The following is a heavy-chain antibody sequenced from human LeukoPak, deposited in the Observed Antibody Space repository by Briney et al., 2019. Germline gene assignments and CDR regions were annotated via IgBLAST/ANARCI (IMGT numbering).Heavy chain of an antibody. D-gene: IGHD2-21*01. Sequence: PGGSLRLSCAASGFTFSSYWMHWVRQAPRKGLVCVSRINSDGSSTSYADSVKGRFTISRDNAKNTLYLQINSLRAEDTAVYYCARAPNDVVSPHFDLWGRGTLVTVSS. V-gene: IGHV3-74*01. J-gene: IGHJ2*01. CDR3: ARAPNDVVSPHFDL. CDR1: GFTFSSYW. CDR2: INSDGSST.